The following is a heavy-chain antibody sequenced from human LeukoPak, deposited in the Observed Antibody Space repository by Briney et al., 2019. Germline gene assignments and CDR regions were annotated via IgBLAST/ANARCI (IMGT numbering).Heavy chain of an antibody. D-gene: IGHD2-21*02. CDR1: GYTFISFD. CDR2: MNPNSGNT. Sequence: ASVKVSCKASGYTFISFDINWVRQATGQGLEWMGWMNPNSGNTGYARKFQGRVTMTRNTSISTAYMELTSLRSEDTAVYYCARRGCGGDCYSAHWGQGTLVTVPS. CDR3: ARRGCGGDCYSAH. J-gene: IGHJ4*02. V-gene: IGHV1-8*01.